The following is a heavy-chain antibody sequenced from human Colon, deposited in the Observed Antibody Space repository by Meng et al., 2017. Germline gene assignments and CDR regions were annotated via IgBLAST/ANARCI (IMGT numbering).Heavy chain of an antibody. CDR2: IYHTGST. D-gene: IGHD6-19*01. V-gene: IGHV4-4*02. J-gene: IGHJ4*02. CDR3: ARDPIPVPGINFDF. Sequence: QVQLQESGPGLVKPSGTLSLTCAVSDDSIGSNDWWNWVRQPPGKGLEWIGAIYHTGSTNYNPSLKSRVTISVDKSKKEISLKLTSVTAADTAVYYCARDPIPVPGINFDFWGQGTLVTVSS. CDR1: DDSIGSNDW.